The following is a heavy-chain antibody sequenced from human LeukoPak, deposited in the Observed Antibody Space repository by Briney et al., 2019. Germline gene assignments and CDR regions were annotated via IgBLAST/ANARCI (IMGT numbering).Heavy chain of an antibody. CDR3: ARDMTTVTKNDAFDI. D-gene: IGHD4-17*01. V-gene: IGHV4-39*07. CDR1: GGSISSSSYY. CDR2: IYYSGST. Sequence: SETLSLTCTVSGGSISSSSYYWGWIRQPPGKGLEWIGCIYYSGSTYYNPSLKSRVTISVDTSKNQFSLKLSSVTAADTAVYYCARDMTTVTKNDAFDIWGQGTMVTVSS. J-gene: IGHJ3*02.